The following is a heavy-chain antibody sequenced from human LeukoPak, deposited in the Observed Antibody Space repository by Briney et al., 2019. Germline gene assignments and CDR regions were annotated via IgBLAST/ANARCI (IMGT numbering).Heavy chain of an antibody. CDR2: IKQDGSEK. Sequence: GGSLRLSCAASGFTFSSYWMSWVRQAPGKGLEWVANIKQDGSEKYYVDSVKGRFTISRDNAKNSLYLQMNSLRAEDTAFYYCARNRVGGYSPHQDAFDIWGQGTMVTVSS. V-gene: IGHV3-7*03. CDR3: ARNRVGGYSPHQDAFDI. J-gene: IGHJ3*02. CDR1: GFTFSSYW. D-gene: IGHD3-22*01.